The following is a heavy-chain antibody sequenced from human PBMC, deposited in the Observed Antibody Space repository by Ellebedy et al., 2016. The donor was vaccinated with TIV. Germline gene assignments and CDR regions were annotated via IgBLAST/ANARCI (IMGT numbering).Heavy chain of an antibody. V-gene: IGHV4-39*07. Sequence: SETLSLXXTVSGGSISSSSYYWGWIRQPPGKELEWIGEINHSGSTNYNPSLKSRVTISVDTSKNQFSLKLSSVTAADTAVYYCARDGRYSGSYHDAFDIWGQGTMVTVSS. D-gene: IGHD1-26*01. CDR2: INHSGST. CDR1: GGSISSSSYY. CDR3: ARDGRYSGSYHDAFDI. J-gene: IGHJ3*02.